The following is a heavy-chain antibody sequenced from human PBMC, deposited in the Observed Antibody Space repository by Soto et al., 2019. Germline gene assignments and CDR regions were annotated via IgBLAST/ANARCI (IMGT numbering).Heavy chain of an antibody. CDR3: ARQRWFGELLPLEFDY. J-gene: IGHJ4*02. CDR2: IYYSGST. D-gene: IGHD3-10*01. V-gene: IGHV4-39*01. Sequence: SETLSLTCTVSGGSISSSSYYWGWIRQPPGKGLEWIGSIYYSGSTYYNPSLKSRVTISVDTSKNQFSLKLSSVTAADTAVYYCARQRWFGELLPLEFDYWGQGTLVTVSS. CDR1: GGSISSSSYY.